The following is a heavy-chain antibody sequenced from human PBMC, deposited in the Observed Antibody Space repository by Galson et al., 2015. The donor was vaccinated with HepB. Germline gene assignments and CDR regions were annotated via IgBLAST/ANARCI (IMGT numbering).Heavy chain of an antibody. D-gene: IGHD3-3*01. CDR2: INAGNGNT. Sequence: SVKVSCKVSGYTLTELSMHWVRQAPGQRLEWMGWINAGNGNTKYSQKFQGRVTITRDTSASTAYMELSSLRSEDTAVYYCARSNDFAFDIWGQGTMVTVSS. V-gene: IGHV1-3*01. CDR1: GYTLTELS. J-gene: IGHJ3*02. CDR3: ARSNDFAFDI.